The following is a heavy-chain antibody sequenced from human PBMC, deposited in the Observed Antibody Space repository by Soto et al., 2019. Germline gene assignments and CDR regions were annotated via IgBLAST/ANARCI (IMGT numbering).Heavy chain of an antibody. CDR1: VYTFTIDY. V-gene: IGHV1-46*01. CDR3: AREVNYYASSGYTHYYYYGMDV. D-gene: IGHD3-22*01. J-gene: IGHJ6*02. CDR2: INPSGGST. Sequence: ASVKVSCKSSVYTFTIDYIHCVRQAQGQGLEWMGIINPSGGSTSYAQKFQGRVTMTRDTSTSTVCMELSSLRSEDTAVYYCAREVNYYASSGYTHYYYYGMDVRGQGTTVTVSS.